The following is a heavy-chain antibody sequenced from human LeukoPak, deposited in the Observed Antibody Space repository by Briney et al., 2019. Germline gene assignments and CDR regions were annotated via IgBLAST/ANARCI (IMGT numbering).Heavy chain of an antibody. CDR3: ARDLVYYYGSGDVSVFDP. D-gene: IGHD3-10*01. V-gene: IGHV4-4*07. CDR2: IYTSGST. J-gene: IGHJ5*02. Sequence: SETLSLTCTVSGGSISRYYWSWIRQPAGKGLEWIGRIYTSGSTNYNPSLKSRVTMSVDTSKNQFSLKLSSVTAADTAVYNCARDLVYYYGSGDVSVFDPWGQGTLVTVSS. CDR1: GGSISRYY.